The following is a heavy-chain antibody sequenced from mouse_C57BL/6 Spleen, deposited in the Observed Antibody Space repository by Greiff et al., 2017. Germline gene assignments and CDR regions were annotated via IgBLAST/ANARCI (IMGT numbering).Heavy chain of an antibody. D-gene: IGHD2-3*01. J-gene: IGHJ4*01. CDR2: FHPYSDDT. Sequence: QVQLQQSGAELVKPGASVKMSCKASGYTFTTYTIEWMKQNHGKSLEWIGNFHPYSDDTKYNEKFKGKATLTVEKSSSTYYMALSRLSADASADYYCARARIYDAMDYGGQGTSVTVSS. CDR1: GYTFTTYT. V-gene: IGHV1-47*01. CDR3: ARARIYDAMDY.